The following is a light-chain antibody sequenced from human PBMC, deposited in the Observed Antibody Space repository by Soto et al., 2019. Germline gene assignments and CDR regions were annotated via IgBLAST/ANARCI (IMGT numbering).Light chain of an antibody. V-gene: IGLV2-14*03. J-gene: IGLJ1*01. CDR2: AVS. Sequence: QSALTQPASVSGSPGQSITILCSGTSSDIGSYDHVAWYQQFPGKSPKLIIYAVSDRPSGVSDRFSGSKSGISASLTIYGLQTEDEADYYCISYTDRQSYLFGTGTKVTVL. CDR1: SSDIGSYDH. CDR3: ISYTDRQSYL.